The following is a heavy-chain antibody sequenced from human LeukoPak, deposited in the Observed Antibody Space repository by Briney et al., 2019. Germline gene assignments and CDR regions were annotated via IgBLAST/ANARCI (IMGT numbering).Heavy chain of an antibody. Sequence: PSQTLSLTCSVSGGSFSSVTLYWSWIRQPAGKGLEWIGRGNARGSTDSNPSLRSRVTVSVDTSKNQVSLRLSSVTAADTAVYYCARECTGTGRYNWYDLWGQGTLVTVSA. D-gene: IGHD5-24*01. CDR1: GGSFSSVTLY. V-gene: IGHV4-61*02. J-gene: IGHJ4*02. CDR2: GNARGST. CDR3: ARECTGTGRYNWYDL.